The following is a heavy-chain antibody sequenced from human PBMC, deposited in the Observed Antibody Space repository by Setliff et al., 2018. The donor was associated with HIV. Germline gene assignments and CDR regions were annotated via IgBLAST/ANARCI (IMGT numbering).Heavy chain of an antibody. D-gene: IGHD3-10*01. CDR1: GYSISSSYW. CDR3: ARSALWFGEADWYFDL. Sequence: SETLSLTCVVSGYSISSSYWWGWIRQPPGKGLEWIGWIGYIYKGGSTYYNPSLKGRVTMSEDTSKNQFSLKLRSVTAVDTAVYYCARSALWFGEADWYFDLWGRGTLGTVS. V-gene: IGHV4-28*01. J-gene: IGHJ2*01. CDR2: IYKGGST.